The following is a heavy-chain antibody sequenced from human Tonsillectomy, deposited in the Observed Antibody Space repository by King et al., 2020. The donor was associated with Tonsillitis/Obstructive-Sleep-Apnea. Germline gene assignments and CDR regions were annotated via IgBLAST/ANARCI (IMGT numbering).Heavy chain of an antibody. J-gene: IGHJ4*02. CDR1: GGSFSGYY. D-gene: IGHD6-13*01. V-gene: IGHV4-34*01. Sequence: VQLQQCGAGLLKPSETLSLTCAVYGGSFSGYYWSWIRHPPGKGLEWIGEIDHSGRTDYNPSLKSRVTTSVDASKNQFSLQLSTVTAADTAVYYCATKGSSRGPFDYWGQGTLVTVSS. CDR3: ATKGSSRGPFDY. CDR2: IDHSGRT.